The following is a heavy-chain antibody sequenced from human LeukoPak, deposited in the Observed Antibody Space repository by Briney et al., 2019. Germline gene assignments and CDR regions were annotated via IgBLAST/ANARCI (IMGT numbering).Heavy chain of an antibody. V-gene: IGHV4-38-2*02. Sequence: SETLSLTCAVSDYSISSGYFWGWMRQPPGKGLEWIGSIYHRGNIYYNPSLKSRVTISVDTSRNQFSLRLSSVTAADTAVYYCAREVGRRSGYSYWGQGTPVTVSS. CDR1: DYSISSGYF. CDR2: IYHRGNI. CDR3: AREVGRRSGYSY. D-gene: IGHD3-3*01. J-gene: IGHJ4*02.